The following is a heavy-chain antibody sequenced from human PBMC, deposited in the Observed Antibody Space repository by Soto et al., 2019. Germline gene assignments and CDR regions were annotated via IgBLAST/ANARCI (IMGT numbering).Heavy chain of an antibody. V-gene: IGHV3-11*01. Sequence: SGGALRLSFAASGFTFSDYYMSWVPPAPGEGVGWVSYISSSGSTIYYADSVKGRFTISRDNAKNSLYLQMNSLRAEDTAVYYCARTSPECYGGSCYRPFFDYWGQGTPVTVSS. CDR1: GFTFSDYY. D-gene: IGHD2-15*01. J-gene: IGHJ4*02. CDR3: ARTSPECYGGSCYRPFFDY. CDR2: ISSSGSTI.